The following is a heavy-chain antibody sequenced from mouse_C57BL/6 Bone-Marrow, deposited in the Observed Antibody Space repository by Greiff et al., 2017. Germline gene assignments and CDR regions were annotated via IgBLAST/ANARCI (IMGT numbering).Heavy chain of an antibody. CDR1: GYTFTSYW. V-gene: IGHV1-7*01. Sequence: VQLQESGAELAKPGASVKLSCKASGYTFTSYWMHWVKQRPGQGLEWIGYIYPSSGYTTYNQKFKDKATLTADKSSSTAYMQLSSLTYEDSAGYYCARDYYGSAFAYWGQGTLVTVSA. D-gene: IGHD1-1*01. CDR3: ARDYYGSAFAY. J-gene: IGHJ3*01. CDR2: IYPSSGYT.